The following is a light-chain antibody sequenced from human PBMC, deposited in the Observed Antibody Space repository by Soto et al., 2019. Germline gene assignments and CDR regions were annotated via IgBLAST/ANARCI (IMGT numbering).Light chain of an antibody. J-gene: IGKJ5*01. CDR1: QSVSSY. Sequence: EIVLTQSPVTLALSAGDRPTLSCRASQSVSSYLAWYQQKPGQAPRLLIYDASNRATGIPARFSGGGSGTDFPLTIDNLEPEDFAIYYCQQRSNWPPITFGQGTRLEIK. V-gene: IGKV3-11*01. CDR2: DAS. CDR3: QQRSNWPPIT.